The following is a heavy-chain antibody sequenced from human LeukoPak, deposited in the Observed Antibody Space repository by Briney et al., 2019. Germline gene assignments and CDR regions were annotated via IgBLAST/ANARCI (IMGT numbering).Heavy chain of an antibody. Sequence: SETLSLTCTVSGGSISSYYWSWIRQPPGKGLEWIGYIYYSGSTNYNPSLKSRVTISVDTSKNQFSLKLSSVTAADTAVYYCAREGPSSSYNHDAFDIWGQGTMVTVSS. J-gene: IGHJ3*02. CDR2: IYYSGST. CDR3: AREGPSSSYNHDAFDI. D-gene: IGHD6-13*01. CDR1: GGSISSYY. V-gene: IGHV4-59*01.